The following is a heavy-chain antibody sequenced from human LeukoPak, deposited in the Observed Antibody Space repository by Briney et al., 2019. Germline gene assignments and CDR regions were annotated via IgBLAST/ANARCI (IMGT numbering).Heavy chain of an antibody. CDR2: INPGGSEE. J-gene: IGHJ4*02. CDR1: GSTFSTYW. D-gene: IGHD5-12*01. Sequence: GGSLRLSCAASGSTFSTYWMGWVRQAPGKGLEWVALINPGGSEEYYVDSLKGRFTISRDDTQTSLHLQMDNLRVEDTAVYSCARWGLAYSIDYWGQGTLVTVPS. V-gene: IGHV3-7*01. CDR3: ARWGLAYSIDY.